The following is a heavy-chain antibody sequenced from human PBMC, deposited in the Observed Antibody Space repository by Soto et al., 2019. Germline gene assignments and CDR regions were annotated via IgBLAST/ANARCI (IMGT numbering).Heavy chain of an antibody. CDR3: ARQIYDFVWGTYRPFYFDY. J-gene: IGHJ4*02. D-gene: IGHD3-16*02. CDR2: IYYSGST. V-gene: IGHV4-39*01. CDR1: GGSISNSNYY. Sequence: SETLSLTCTVSGGSISNSNYYWGWIRQPPGKGLEWIGSIYYSGSTYYNPSLKSRVTISVDTSKNQFSLNLRSVTAADTAVYFCARQIYDFVWGTYRPFYFDYWGQGTLVTVSS.